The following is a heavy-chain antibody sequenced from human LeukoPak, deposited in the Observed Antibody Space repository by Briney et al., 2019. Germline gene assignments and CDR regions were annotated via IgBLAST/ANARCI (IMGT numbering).Heavy chain of an antibody. CDR2: INHSGST. V-gene: IGHV4-34*01. J-gene: IGHJ5*02. Sequence: PSETLSLTCAVYGGSFSGYYWSWIRQPPGKGLVWIGEINHSGSTNYNPSLRSRVTISVDTSKNQFSLKLSSVTAADTAVYYCARRRVLLWFGFDPWGQGTLVTVSS. D-gene: IGHD3-10*01. CDR3: ARRRVLLWFGFDP. CDR1: GGSFSGYY.